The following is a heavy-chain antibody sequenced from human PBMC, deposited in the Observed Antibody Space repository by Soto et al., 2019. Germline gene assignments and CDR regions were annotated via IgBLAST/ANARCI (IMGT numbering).Heavy chain of an antibody. CDR2: INYNGGTT. Sequence: LRLSCSASGFPFSNHAMHWVRQAPGKGLEYVSAINYNGGTTYYVDSVKGRFTISRDNSKNTLYLQMSSLKVEDTAMYHCVTWGGIEARNLDHWGQGTLVTVSS. CDR1: GFPFSNHA. V-gene: IGHV3-64D*06. D-gene: IGHD6-6*01. CDR3: VTWGGIEARNLDH. J-gene: IGHJ4*02.